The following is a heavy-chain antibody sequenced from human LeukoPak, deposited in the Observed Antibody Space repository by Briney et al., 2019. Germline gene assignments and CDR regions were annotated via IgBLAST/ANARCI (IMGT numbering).Heavy chain of an antibody. CDR3: ARGGSVSGYYTTY. D-gene: IGHD3-22*01. J-gene: IGHJ4*02. CDR1: GFTFSSYW. CDR2: INTDGSTS. Sequence: GGSLRLSCVASGFTFSSYWMHWVRHPPGKGPMWVSRINTDGSTSIYADSVKGRFTISRDTARTSLYLQMNSLRAEDTAVYYCARGGSVSGYYTTYWGQGTLVTVSS. V-gene: IGHV3-74*01.